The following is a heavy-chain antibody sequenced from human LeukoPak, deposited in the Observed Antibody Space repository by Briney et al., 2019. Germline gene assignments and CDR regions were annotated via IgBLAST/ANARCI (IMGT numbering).Heavy chain of an antibody. J-gene: IGHJ3*02. CDR3: AKDLFRGYYDSSGYAFDI. Sequence: PGGSLRLSCAASGFTFSTYGMNWVRQAPGKGLEWVSGISGSGGSTYYADSVKGRFTISRDNSKNTLYLRMNSLRAEDTAVYYCAKDLFRGYYDSSGYAFDIWGQGTMVTVSS. D-gene: IGHD3-22*01. V-gene: IGHV3-23*01. CDR2: ISGSGGST. CDR1: GFTFSTYG.